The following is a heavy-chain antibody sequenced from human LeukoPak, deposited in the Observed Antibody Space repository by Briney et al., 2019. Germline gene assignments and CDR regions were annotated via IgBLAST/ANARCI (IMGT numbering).Heavy chain of an antibody. D-gene: IGHD4-11*01. J-gene: IGHJ3*02. V-gene: IGHV4-31*03. CDR1: GGSISSGGYY. CDR2: IYYSGST. CDR3: ARPLTTSNDAFDI. Sequence: SETLSLTCPVSGGSISSGGYYWSWIRQHPGKGLEWIGYIYYSGSTYYNPSLKSRVTISVDTSKNQFSLKLSSVTAADTAVYYCARPLTTSNDAFDIWGQGTMVTVSS.